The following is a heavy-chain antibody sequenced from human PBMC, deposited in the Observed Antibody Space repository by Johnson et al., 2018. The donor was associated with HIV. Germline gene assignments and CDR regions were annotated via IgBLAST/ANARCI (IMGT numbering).Heavy chain of an antibody. CDR1: GFTFSSYA. D-gene: IGHD6-13*01. V-gene: IGHV3-30*03. Sequence: QVQLVESGGGLIQPGGSLRLSCAASGFTFSSYAMSWVRQAPGKGLEWVAVISYDGSNKYYADSVKGRFTISRDNGKKSLYLQMNSLRDDDTALYFCARAFGSGGYSSSWYLGLGSFHIWGRGTLVTVSS. CDR2: ISYDGSNK. CDR3: ARAFGSGGYSSSWYLGLGSFHI. J-gene: IGHJ3*02.